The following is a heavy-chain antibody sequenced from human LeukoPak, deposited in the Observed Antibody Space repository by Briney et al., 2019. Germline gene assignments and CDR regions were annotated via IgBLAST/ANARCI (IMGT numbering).Heavy chain of an antibody. D-gene: IGHD5-12*01. V-gene: IGHV1-46*01. Sequence: ASVKVSCKASGYTFTSNHIHCVRQAPGQGLEWMGVINPSGDSTSYAQKFQGRVTMTRDTSTSTVYMELSSLRSEDTAVYYCARAPWIWDAFDIWGQGTMVTVSS. CDR1: GYTFTSNH. CDR3: ARAPWIWDAFDI. J-gene: IGHJ3*02. CDR2: INPSGDST.